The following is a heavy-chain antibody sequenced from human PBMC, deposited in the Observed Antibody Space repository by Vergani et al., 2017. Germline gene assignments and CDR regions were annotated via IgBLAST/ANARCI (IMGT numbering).Heavy chain of an antibody. CDR1: GYTFTDYY. V-gene: IGHV1-69-2*01. D-gene: IGHD6-13*01. Sequence: EVQLVQSGAEVKKPGATVKISCKVPGYTFTDYYMHWVQQAPGKGLEWMGLVDPEDGETIYAEKFQGRVTITADTSTDTAYMELSSLRSEDTAVYYCATVNPERDSSSWYHYFDYWGQGTLVTVSS. CDR2: VDPEDGET. CDR3: ATVNPERDSSSWYHYFDY. J-gene: IGHJ4*02.